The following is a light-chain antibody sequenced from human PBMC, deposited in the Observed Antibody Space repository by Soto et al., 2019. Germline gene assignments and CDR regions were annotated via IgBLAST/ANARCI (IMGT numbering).Light chain of an antibody. J-gene: IGKJ2*01. Sequence: EIVLTQSPGTLSLSPGERATLSCRASQSVSSSYLAWCQQKPGQAPRLLIYAASSRATGIPDRFSGSGSGTDFTLTIRRLEPEDFAVYYCQQYGSSPYTFGQGTKLEIK. V-gene: IGKV3-20*01. CDR1: QSVSSSY. CDR2: AAS. CDR3: QQYGSSPYT.